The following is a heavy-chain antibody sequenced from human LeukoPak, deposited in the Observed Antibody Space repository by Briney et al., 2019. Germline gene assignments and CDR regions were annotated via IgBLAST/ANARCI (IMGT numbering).Heavy chain of an antibody. CDR1: GGSISSYY. J-gene: IGHJ3*02. V-gene: IGHV4-59*08. CDR3: ARLAVAEAFDI. D-gene: IGHD6-19*01. CDR2: IYYSGYT. Sequence: PSETLSLTCTVSGGSISSYYWSWIRQPPGEGLEWIGYIYYSGYTNYNPSLKSRVTISVDTSKNQFSLKLSSVTAADTAVYYCARLAVAEAFDIWGQGTMVTVSS.